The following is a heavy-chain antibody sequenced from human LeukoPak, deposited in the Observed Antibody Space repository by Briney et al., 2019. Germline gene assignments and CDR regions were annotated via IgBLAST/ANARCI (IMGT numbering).Heavy chain of an antibody. CDR2: INHSGRT. Sequence: PSETLSLTCAVYGGSFSGYYWSWIRQPPGKGLEWIGEINHSGRTNYNPSLKSRVTISVDTSQNQFSLKLSSVTAADTAVYYCARALQVVAATPLDYWGQGTLVTVSS. J-gene: IGHJ4*02. CDR1: GGSFSGYY. V-gene: IGHV4-34*01. CDR3: ARALQVVAATPLDY. D-gene: IGHD2-15*01.